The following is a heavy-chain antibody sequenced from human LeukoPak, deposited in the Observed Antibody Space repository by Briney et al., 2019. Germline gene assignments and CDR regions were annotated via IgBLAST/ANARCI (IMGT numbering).Heavy chain of an antibody. V-gene: IGHV3-9*01. CDR2: ISWNSGSI. CDR3: AKALDSGSYSEGYYYYGMDV. J-gene: IGHJ6*02. Sequence: GRSLRLSCAASGFTFDDYAMHWVRQAPGKGLEWVLGISWNSGSIGYADSVKGRFTISRDNAKNSLYLQMNSLRAEDTALYYCAKALDSGSYSEGYYYYGMDVWGQGTTVTVSS. D-gene: IGHD1-26*01. CDR1: GFTFDDYA.